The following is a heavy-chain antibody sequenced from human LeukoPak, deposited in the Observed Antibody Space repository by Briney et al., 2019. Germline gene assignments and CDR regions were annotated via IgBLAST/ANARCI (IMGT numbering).Heavy chain of an antibody. V-gene: IGHV3-48*01. Sequence: GGSLRLSCEASGFTFSSYSMNWVRQAPGKGLEWVSYISSSSSTIYYADSVKGRFTISRDNAKNSLYLQMNSLRAEDTAVYYCARVVCSGGSCYSASDAFDIWGQGTMVTVSS. J-gene: IGHJ3*02. CDR3: ARVVCSGGSCYSASDAFDI. CDR1: GFTFSSYS. CDR2: ISSSSSTI. D-gene: IGHD2-15*01.